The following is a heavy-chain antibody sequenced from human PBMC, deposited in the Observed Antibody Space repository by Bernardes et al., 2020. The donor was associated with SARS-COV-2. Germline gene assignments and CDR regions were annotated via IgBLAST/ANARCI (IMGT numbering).Heavy chain of an antibody. J-gene: IGHJ5*02. CDR2: INPSDGST. Sequence: ASVKVSCKASGYTFTSYFISWVRRAPGQGLEWMGIINPSDGSTTYAQKFQDRVTMTRDTSTSTVYMELRSLRSEDTAVYYCARRGYDSSGYLSGDWFDPWGQGILVTVSS. CDR3: ARRGYDSSGYLSGDWFDP. D-gene: IGHD3-22*01. CDR1: GYTFTSYF. V-gene: IGHV1-46*01.